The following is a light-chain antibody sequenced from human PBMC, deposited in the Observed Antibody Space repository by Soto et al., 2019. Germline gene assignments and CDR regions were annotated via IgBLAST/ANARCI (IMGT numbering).Light chain of an antibody. J-gene: IGKJ5*01. CDR3: QNRYNWLIT. Sequence: IQLTQSPSSLSASVGDRVTITCRASQGISSYLAWYQQKTGKAPKLLIYAESTLQSGVPSRFSGSGSGTDLNLTISRLQPEDFAVYYCQNRYNWLITFGQGTRLEIK. CDR2: AES. V-gene: IGKV1-9*01. CDR1: QGISSY.